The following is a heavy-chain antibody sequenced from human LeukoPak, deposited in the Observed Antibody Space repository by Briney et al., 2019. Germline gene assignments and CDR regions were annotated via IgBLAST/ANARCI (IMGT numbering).Heavy chain of an antibody. V-gene: IGHV3-74*01. CDR1: GFTFSSYW. CDR2: IKSDGST. CDR3: ARAPSEIGGYYPEYFRH. J-gene: IGHJ1*01. D-gene: IGHD3-22*01. Sequence: GGSLRLSCAASGFTFSSYWMHWVRQAPGKGLVWVSRIKSDGSTNYADSVKGRFTISRDNAKNTVSLQMNSLRAEDTGVYYCARAPSEIGGYYPEYFRHWGQGTLVTVFS.